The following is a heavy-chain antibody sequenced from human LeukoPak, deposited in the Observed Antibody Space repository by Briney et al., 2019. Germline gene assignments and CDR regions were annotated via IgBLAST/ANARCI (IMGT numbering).Heavy chain of an antibody. CDR3: ATAVVVPAAISTFDY. Sequence: GASVKVSRKVSGYTLTELSMHWVRQAPGKGLEWMGGFDPEDGETIYAQKFQGRVTMTEDTSTDTAYMELSSLRSEDTAVYYCATAVVVPAAISTFDYWGQGTLVTVSS. V-gene: IGHV1-24*01. CDR2: FDPEDGET. J-gene: IGHJ4*02. D-gene: IGHD2-2*01. CDR1: GYTLTELS.